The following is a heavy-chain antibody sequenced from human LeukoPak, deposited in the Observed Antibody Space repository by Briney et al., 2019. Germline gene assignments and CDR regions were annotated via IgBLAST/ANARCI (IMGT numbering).Heavy chain of an antibody. CDR2: ISYDGSNK. D-gene: IGHD2-15*01. Sequence: GGSLRLSCAASGFTFSSYGMHWVRQAPGKGLEWVAVISYDGSNKYYADSVKGRFTISRDNSKNTLYLQMNSLRAEDTAVYYCARESEHSVSQVDFDLWGQGTMVTVSS. V-gene: IGHV3-30*03. J-gene: IGHJ3*01. CDR3: ARESEHSVSQVDFDL. CDR1: GFTFSSYG.